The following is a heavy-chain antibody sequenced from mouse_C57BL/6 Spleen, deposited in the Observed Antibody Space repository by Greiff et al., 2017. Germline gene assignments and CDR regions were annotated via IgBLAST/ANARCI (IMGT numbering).Heavy chain of an antibody. Sequence: EVMLVESGGGLVQSGRSLRLSCATSGFTFSDFYMEWVRQAPGKGLEWIAASRNKANDYTTEYSASVKGRFIVSRDTSQSILYLQMNALRAEDTAIYYCARDASRGAMDYWGQGTSVTVSS. CDR1: GFTFSDFY. J-gene: IGHJ4*01. CDR3: ARDASRGAMDY. CDR2: SRNKANDYTT. V-gene: IGHV7-1*01.